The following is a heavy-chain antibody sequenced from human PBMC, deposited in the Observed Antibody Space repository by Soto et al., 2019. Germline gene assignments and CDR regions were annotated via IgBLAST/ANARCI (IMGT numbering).Heavy chain of an antibody. J-gene: IGHJ4*02. D-gene: IGHD6-6*01. V-gene: IGHV3-30*18. Sequence: GGSLRLSCAASGFTLSSHGMQWVRQAPGRGLEWVAVVSYDGGTKYYADSVKGRFTISRDNSKNTLYLQMNSLRAEDTAVYYCAKQHPEYSGSYYFDYWGQGTLVNVSS. CDR3: AKQHPEYSGSYYFDY. CDR2: VSYDGGTK. CDR1: GFTLSSHG.